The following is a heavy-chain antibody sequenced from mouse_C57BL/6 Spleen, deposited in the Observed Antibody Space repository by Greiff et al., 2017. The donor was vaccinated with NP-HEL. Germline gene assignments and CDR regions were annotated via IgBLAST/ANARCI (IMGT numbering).Heavy chain of an antibody. CDR2: IYPGDGGT. CDR3: ARGYYGSRGPMGY. CDR1: GYAFSSSW. J-gene: IGHJ4*01. Sequence: QVQLQQSGPELVKPGASVKISCKASGYAFSSSWMNWVKQRPGTGLEWIGRIYPGDGGTNYNGKFKGKATLTADKSSSTAYMQLSSLTSEDAAVYCCARGYYGSRGPMGYWGQGTSVTVSS. V-gene: IGHV1-82*01. D-gene: IGHD1-1*01.